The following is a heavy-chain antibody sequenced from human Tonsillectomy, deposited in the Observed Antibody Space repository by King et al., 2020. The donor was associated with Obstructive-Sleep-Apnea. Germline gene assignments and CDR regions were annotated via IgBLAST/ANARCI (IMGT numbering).Heavy chain of an antibody. J-gene: IGHJ4*02. V-gene: IGHV1-18*01. CDR2: ISAYNGNT. CDR1: GYSFTNYG. Sequence: QLVQSGAEVKKPGASVKVSCKPSGYSFTNYGISWVRQAPGQGLDWMGWISAYNGNTEYAQEAQGRVTMTTDTSTSTAYLELRSLRSDDTAVYYCARGAQYGFLAYWGQGTLVTVSS. D-gene: IGHD4-17*01. CDR3: ARGAQYGFLAY.